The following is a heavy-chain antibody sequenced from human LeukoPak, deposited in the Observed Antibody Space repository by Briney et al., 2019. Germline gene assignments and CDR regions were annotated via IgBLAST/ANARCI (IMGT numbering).Heavy chain of an antibody. CDR3: ARRYYDSRGYAGLNWLDP. CDR2: IYPGDSDT. J-gene: IGHJ5*02. Sequence: GESLKISCKGLGYSFSSYWIGWVRQMPGKGLEWMGIIYPGDSDTRYSPSFQGQVTISADKSISTAYLQWSSLKASDTATYYCARRYYDSRGYAGLNWLDPWGQGTLVTVSS. CDR1: GYSFSSYW. D-gene: IGHD3-22*01. V-gene: IGHV5-51*01.